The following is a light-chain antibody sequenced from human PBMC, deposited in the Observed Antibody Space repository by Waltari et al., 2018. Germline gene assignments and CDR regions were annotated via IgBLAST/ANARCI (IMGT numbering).Light chain of an antibody. J-gene: IGKJ1*01. V-gene: IGKV3-20*01. Sequence: GLMQSPGTLPLSPGASAPPSCRDSQGVAKALVWYQQKPGQAPRLIIDDTSTRAPGIPDRFCGSGCGTDFSLTISSLDPEDFAVYYCQKYVRLPATFGQGTRVELK. CDR2: DTS. CDR3: QKYVRLPAT. CDR1: QGVAKA.